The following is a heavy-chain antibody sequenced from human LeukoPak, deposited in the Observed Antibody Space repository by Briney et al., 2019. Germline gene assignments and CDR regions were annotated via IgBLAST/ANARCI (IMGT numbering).Heavy chain of an antibody. CDR1: GGSFSGYY. D-gene: IGHD3-10*01. Sequence: SETLSLTCAVYGGSFSGYYWSWIRQPPGKGLEWIGEINHSGSTNYNPSLKSRVTISVDTSKNQFSLKLSSVTAADTAVYYWARRTYYYGSGSYPPPNWFDPWGQGTLVTVSS. V-gene: IGHV4-34*01. CDR2: INHSGST. J-gene: IGHJ5*02. CDR3: ARRTYYYGSGSYPPPNWFDP.